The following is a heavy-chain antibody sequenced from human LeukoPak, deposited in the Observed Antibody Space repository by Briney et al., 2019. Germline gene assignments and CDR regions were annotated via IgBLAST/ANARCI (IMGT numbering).Heavy chain of an antibody. V-gene: IGHV3-21*01. CDR3: ARHSYSSSWYGNWFDP. D-gene: IGHD6-13*01. J-gene: IGHJ5*02. Sequence: GGSLRLSCAASGFTFSTSSMNWVRQAPGKGLEWVSSISSSSSYIYYADSVKGRFTISRDNAKNSLYLQMNSLRAEDTAVYYCARHSYSSSWYGNWFDPWGQGTLVTVSS. CDR2: ISSSSSYI. CDR1: GFTFSTSS.